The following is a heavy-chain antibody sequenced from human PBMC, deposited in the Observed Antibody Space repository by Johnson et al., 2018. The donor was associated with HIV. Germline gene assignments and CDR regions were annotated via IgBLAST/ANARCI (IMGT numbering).Heavy chain of an antibody. CDR1: GFTVSSNH. CDR3: AKDRSRLHDAFDI. V-gene: IGHV3-66*01. J-gene: IGHJ3*02. CDR2: IYGGGTT. Sequence: VQLVESGGGVVQPGGPLRLSCAASGFTVSSNHLSWVRQAPEKGLEWVSIIYGGGTTYFADSVKGRVTISRDNSENTLYLQMNTLGAEDTAVYYCAKDRSRLHDAFDIWGQGRMVTVSS. D-gene: IGHD5-24*01.